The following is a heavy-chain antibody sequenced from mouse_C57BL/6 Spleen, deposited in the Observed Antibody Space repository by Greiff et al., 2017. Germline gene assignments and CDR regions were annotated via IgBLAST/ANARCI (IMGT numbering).Heavy chain of an antibody. CDR2: IWSGGST. CDR3: ARNTGTPAAYAMDY. V-gene: IGHV2-2*01. D-gene: IGHD4-1*01. J-gene: IGHJ4*01. CDR1: GFSLTSYG. Sequence: QVTLKVSGPGLVQPSQSLSITCTVSGFSLTSYGVHWVRQSPGKGLEWLGVIWSGGSTDYNAAFISRLSISKDNSKSQVFFKMNSLQADDTAIYYCARNTGTPAAYAMDYWGQGTSVTVSS.